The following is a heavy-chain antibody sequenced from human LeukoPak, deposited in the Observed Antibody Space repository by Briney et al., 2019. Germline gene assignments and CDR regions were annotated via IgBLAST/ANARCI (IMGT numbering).Heavy chain of an antibody. V-gene: IGHV1-8*02. CDR2: MNPNSGNT. D-gene: IGHD3-10*01. CDR3: ARGTYYYGSGSSNWFDP. J-gene: IGHJ5*02. Sequence: ASVKVSCKASGYTFTGYYMHWVRQAPGQGLEWMGWMNPNSGNTGYAQEFQGRVTMTRNTSISTAYMELSSLRSEDTAVYYCARGTYYYGSGSSNWFDPWGQGTLVTVSS. CDR1: GYTFTGYY.